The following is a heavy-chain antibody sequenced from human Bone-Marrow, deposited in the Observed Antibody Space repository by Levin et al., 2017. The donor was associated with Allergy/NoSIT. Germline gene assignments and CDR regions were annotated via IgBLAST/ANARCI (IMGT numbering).Heavy chain of an antibody. CDR3: VRPYCSATSCYSHFDY. J-gene: IGHJ4*02. CDR1: GFSFSRYW. V-gene: IGHV3-74*01. CDR2: IKNDGSTT. D-gene: IGHD2-2*02. Sequence: LSLTCAASGFSFSRYWMHWVRQAPGKGLVWVSHIKNDGSTTRYADSVKGRFTISRDNAKNTLSLQMNSLRAEDTAVYYCVRPYCSATSCYSHFDYWGQGTLVTVSS.